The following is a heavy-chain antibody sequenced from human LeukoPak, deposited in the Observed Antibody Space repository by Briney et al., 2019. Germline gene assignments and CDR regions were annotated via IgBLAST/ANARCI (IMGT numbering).Heavy chain of an antibody. J-gene: IGHJ6*03. CDR2: INDSGRI. CDR1: GGSFSNYY. D-gene: IGHD1-7*01. Sequence: PSETLSLTCAVYGGSFSNYYWSWIRQPPGKGLEWIGEINDSGRINYNPSLLSRVTVSMDPSKNQFSLSLTSVTATDTAVYYCARRWNYGRNYYIDVWGKGATVSVSS. CDR3: ARRWNYGRNYYIDV. V-gene: IGHV4-34*01.